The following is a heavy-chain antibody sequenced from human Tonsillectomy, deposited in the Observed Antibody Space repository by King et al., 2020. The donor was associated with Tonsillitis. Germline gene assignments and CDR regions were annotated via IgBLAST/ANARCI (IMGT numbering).Heavy chain of an antibody. J-gene: IGHJ6*02. D-gene: IGHD3-16*01. CDR1: GLTFSNYG. CDR2: ISYDGSNK. CDR3: ARPEVTPPKYYYYGMDV. Sequence: VQLVESGGGVVQPGRSLRLSCAASGLTFSNYGMHWVRQAPGKGLEWVAVISYDGSNKYYADSVKGRFNISRDNSKNTLYLQMNSLRAEDTAVYYCARPEVTPPKYYYYGMDVWGQGTTVTVSS. V-gene: IGHV3-33*05.